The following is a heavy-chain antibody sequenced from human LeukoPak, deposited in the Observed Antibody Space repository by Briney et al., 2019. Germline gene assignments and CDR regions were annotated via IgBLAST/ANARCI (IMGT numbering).Heavy chain of an antibody. J-gene: IGHJ4*02. CDR1: GGSISSYY. CDR3: ATVAVIRGVTYFDY. CDR2: LFYSGST. D-gene: IGHD3-10*01. V-gene: IGHV4-59*01. Sequence: PSETLSRTCTVSGGSISSYYWSWIRQPPGKGLEWIAYLFYSGSTDYNPSLESRVTISVDTSKNQFSLKLRSVTAADTAVYYCATVAVIRGVTYFDYWGQGTLVTVSS.